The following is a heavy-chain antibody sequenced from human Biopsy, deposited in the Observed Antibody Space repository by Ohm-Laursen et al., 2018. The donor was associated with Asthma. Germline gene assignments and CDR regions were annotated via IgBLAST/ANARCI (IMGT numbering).Heavy chain of an antibody. J-gene: IGHJ4*02. CDR1: GGTFNTYV. D-gene: IGHD2-2*01. CDR3: ARKAGSCISRTCYSLDF. Sequence: ASVKVSCKSLGGTFNTYVIGWVRQAPGQGREWMGGINSVFGTTTYPQKFQDRVTITADDSTSTVYMELSSLRSEGTAVYYCARKAGSCISRTCYSLDFWGQGTLVTVSS. CDR2: INSVFGTT. V-gene: IGHV1-69*13.